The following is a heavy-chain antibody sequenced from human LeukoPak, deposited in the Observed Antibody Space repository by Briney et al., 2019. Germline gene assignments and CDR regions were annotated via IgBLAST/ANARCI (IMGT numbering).Heavy chain of an antibody. CDR3: AKGDNYYDASGYYLSKALFDY. V-gene: IGHV3-74*01. Sequence: GGSLRLSCAASGLTFSSSWMHWVRQAPGKGLVWVSSINSDGSSTRYADSVKGRFTISRDNAKDTLYLQMNSLRAEDTAVYYCAKGDNYYDASGYYLSKALFDYWGQGTLVTVSS. J-gene: IGHJ4*02. D-gene: IGHD3-22*01. CDR2: INSDGSST. CDR1: GLTFSSSW.